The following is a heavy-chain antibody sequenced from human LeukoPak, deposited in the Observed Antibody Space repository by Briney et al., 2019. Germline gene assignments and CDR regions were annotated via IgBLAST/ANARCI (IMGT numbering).Heavy chain of an antibody. CDR3: ARDSCSSTSCYYYYYYGMDV. V-gene: IGHV1-18*01. J-gene: IGHJ6*02. CDR1: GYTFTSYG. D-gene: IGHD2-2*01. Sequence: WASVKVSCKASGYTFTSYGISWVRQAPGQGLEWMGWISAYNGNTNYAQKLQGRVTMTTDTPTSTAYMELRSLRSDDTAVYYCARDSCSSTSCYYYYYYGMDVWGQGTTVTVSS. CDR2: ISAYNGNT.